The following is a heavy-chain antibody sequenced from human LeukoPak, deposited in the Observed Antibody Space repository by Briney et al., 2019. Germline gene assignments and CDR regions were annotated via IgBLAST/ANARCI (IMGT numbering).Heavy chain of an antibody. CDR2: IRYDGSNK. CDR1: GFTFSSYG. J-gene: IGHJ4*02. CDR3: AKARWDTAMVTFDY. D-gene: IGHD5-18*01. Sequence: GGSLRLSCAASGFTFSSYGMHWVRQAPGKGLEWVAFIRYDGSNKYYADSVKGRFTISRDNSKNTLYLQMNSLRAEDTAVYYCAKARWDTAMVTFDYWGQGTLVTVSS. V-gene: IGHV3-30*02.